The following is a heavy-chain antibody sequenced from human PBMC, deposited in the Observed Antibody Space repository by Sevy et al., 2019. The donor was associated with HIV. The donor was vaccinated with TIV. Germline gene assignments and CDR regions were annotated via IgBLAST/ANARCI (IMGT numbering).Heavy chain of an antibody. D-gene: IGHD6-19*01. V-gene: IGHV3-23*01. CDR2: ISGSGDNT. CDR1: GFSFSSYA. Sequence: GGSLRLSCAASGFSFSSYAMSWVRQAPGKGLEWVSVISGSGDNTYYADSVKGRFTISRDNSKNTLYLQMNSLGAEDTAVYYCAKVQWLPTRWFDPWGQGTLVTVSS. CDR3: AKVQWLPTRWFDP. J-gene: IGHJ5*02.